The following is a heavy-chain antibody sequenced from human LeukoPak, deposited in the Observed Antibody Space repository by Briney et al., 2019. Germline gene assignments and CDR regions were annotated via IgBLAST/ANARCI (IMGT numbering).Heavy chain of an antibody. D-gene: IGHD2-15*01. Sequence: GGSLRLSCAAPAFTFSNAWMNWVRQAPGKGLEWVGRIKSKTDGGTTDYAAPVKGRFTISRDDSKNTLYLQMNGLKTEDTAVYYCTTEERVSSGYCSGGSCYIDYWGQGTLVTVSS. CDR3: TTEERVSSGYCSGGSCYIDY. CDR1: AFTFSNAW. J-gene: IGHJ4*02. V-gene: IGHV3-15*01. CDR2: IKSKTDGGTT.